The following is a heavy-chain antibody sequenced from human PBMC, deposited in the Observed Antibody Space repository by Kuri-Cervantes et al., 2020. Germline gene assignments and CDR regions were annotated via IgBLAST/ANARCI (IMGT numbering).Heavy chain of an antibody. V-gene: IGHV1-18*01. CDR1: GYTFSSFG. CDR2: ISIYNGKT. CDR3: ARDSAVAGLDY. Sequence: ASVKVSCKASGYTFSSFGISWVRQAPGQGLEWMGWISIYNGKTNYAQKLQGRVTMTTDTSTSTAYMELRSLRSDDTAVYYCARDSAVAGLDYWGQGTLVTVSS. D-gene: IGHD6-19*01. J-gene: IGHJ4*02.